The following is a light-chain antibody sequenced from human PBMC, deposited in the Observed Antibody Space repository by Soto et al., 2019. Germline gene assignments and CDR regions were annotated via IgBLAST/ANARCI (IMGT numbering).Light chain of an antibody. J-gene: IGLJ2*01. V-gene: IGLV2-11*01. CDR2: DVS. CDR3: CSYAVTXXVV. CDR1: GSDAGAYDF. Sequence: QSALTQPRSVSGSPGQSVTISCTGTGSDAGAYDFVSWYQQHPGKAPELMIYDVSKRPSGVPDRFSGSKSGNTASLTISGLQADDEADYYCCSYAVTXXVVFGGGT.